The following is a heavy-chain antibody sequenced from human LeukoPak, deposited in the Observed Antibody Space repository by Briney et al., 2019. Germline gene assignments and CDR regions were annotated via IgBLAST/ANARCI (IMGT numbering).Heavy chain of an antibody. D-gene: IGHD2-8*02. CDR3: ARGYPGGGDAFDI. CDR1: GGSISSYY. CDR2: IYTSGST. Sequence: SETLSLTCTVSGGSISSYYWSWIRQPPGKGLEWTGRIYTSGSTNYNPSFKSRLTISVDTSKNHFSLKLSSVTAADTAVYYCARGYPGGGDAFDIWGQGTMVTVSS. V-gene: IGHV4-4*08. J-gene: IGHJ3*02.